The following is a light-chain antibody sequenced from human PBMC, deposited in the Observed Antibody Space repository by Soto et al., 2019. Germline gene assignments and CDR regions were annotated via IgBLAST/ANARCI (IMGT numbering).Light chain of an antibody. V-gene: IGKV3-20*01. CDR2: GTG. CDR1: QSVSSSY. Sequence: EIVLTQSPGTLSLSPGERATLSCRASQSVSSSYLAWYQQKPGQAPRLLIYGTGNRAPGIPDRFSGDGAGTDFTLTITRLEPEDFAVYYCRHYGSSVTFGGGTKVDIK. J-gene: IGKJ4*01. CDR3: RHYGSSVT.